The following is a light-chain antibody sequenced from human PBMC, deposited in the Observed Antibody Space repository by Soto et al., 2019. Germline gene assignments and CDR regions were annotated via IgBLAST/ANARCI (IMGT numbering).Light chain of an antibody. CDR2: GAS. J-gene: IGKJ3*01. CDR1: QHIDRW. V-gene: IGKV1-12*01. Sequence: DIQLTQSPSAVSASVGDRVTITCRANQHIDRWLAWFQQKPGKAPELLIYGASILESWVPSRFNGSRSWTDFTLTISGLQPEDFATYYCHQAHTFPYTFGPGTKVDMK. CDR3: HQAHTFPYT.